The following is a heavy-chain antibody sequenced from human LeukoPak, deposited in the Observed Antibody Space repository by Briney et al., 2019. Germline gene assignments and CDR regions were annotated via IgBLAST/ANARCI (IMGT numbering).Heavy chain of an antibody. J-gene: IGHJ3*02. V-gene: IGHV3-33*08. CDR2: IWYGGSNK. Sequence: GRALRLSCAASGFTFSSYGMHWVRQAPGKGLEWVAVIWYGGSNKYYADSVKGRFTISRDNAKNSLYLQMNSLRAEDTAVYYCARVHLSYYDFWSGRSDAFDIWGQGTMVTVSS. D-gene: IGHD3-3*01. CDR3: ARVHLSYYDFWSGRSDAFDI. CDR1: GFTFSSYG.